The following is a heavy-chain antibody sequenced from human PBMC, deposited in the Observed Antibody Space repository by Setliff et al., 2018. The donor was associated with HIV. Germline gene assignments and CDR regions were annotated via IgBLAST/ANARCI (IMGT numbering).Heavy chain of an antibody. CDR3: VRGSISGMYYFDY. CDR1: GYTFSGYF. D-gene: IGHD5-12*01. CDR2: ISAYNDNT. V-gene: IGHV1-18*04. J-gene: IGHJ4*02. Sequence: GASVKVSCKASGYTFSGYFMHWVRQAPGQGLEWMGWISAYNDNTNYAQKFQGRVTMTTDASTSTAYMEVRSLRSDDTAVYYCVRGSISGMYYFDYWGLGTLVTVSS.